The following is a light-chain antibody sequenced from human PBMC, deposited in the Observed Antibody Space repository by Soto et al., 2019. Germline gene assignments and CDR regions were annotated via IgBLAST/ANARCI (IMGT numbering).Light chain of an antibody. CDR3: QQCYSFPRT. CDR1: QIISEY. V-gene: IGKV1-39*01. J-gene: IGKJ1*01. CDR2: AAS. Sequence: DIQMTQSPSSLSASVGHTFTFTWRASQIISEYWNWYQQKPVKAPRLLIYAASNLDNGVPSRFSGSGSGTTFTLTISSLHPEDFATYYCQQCYSFPRTFGQGTRVDIK.